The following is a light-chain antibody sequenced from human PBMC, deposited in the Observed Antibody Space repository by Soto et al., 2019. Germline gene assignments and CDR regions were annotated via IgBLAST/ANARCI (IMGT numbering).Light chain of an antibody. J-gene: IGKJ1*01. CDR3: QQYNTRPQT. Sequence: ENVLTQSPGTLSLSPGERATLSCRASQNVGSNLAWYQHKPGQPPRLLISGASTRATGVPDRFSGSGSETEFALTISSLQSEDFTVYFCQQYNTRPQTFGQGTKVDIK. CDR2: GAS. CDR1: QNVGSN. V-gene: IGKV3-15*01.